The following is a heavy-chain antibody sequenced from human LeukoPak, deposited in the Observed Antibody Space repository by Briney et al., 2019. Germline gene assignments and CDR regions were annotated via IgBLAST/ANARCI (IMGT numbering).Heavy chain of an antibody. CDR2: ISGSGGST. CDR1: GFTSSSYA. CDR3: AKDLSVVVVPAAIPEPFDY. Sequence: PGGSLRLSCAASGFTSSSYAMSWVRQAPGKGLEWVSAISGSGGSTYYADSVKGRFTISRDNSKNTLYLQMNSLRAEDTAVYYCAKDLSVVVVPAAIPEPFDYWGQGTLVTVSS. D-gene: IGHD2-2*02. V-gene: IGHV3-23*01. J-gene: IGHJ4*02.